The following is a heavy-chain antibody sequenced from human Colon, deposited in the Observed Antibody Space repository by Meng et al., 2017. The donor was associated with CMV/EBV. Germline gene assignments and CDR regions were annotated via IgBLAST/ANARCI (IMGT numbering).Heavy chain of an antibody. D-gene: IGHD6-19*01. CDR1: GYTFNSYY. CDR3: ARGRIGVVGPSPGPDH. CDR2: INPKSGVA. J-gene: IGHJ4*02. Sequence: ASVKVSCKTSGYTFNSYYMHWVRQAPGQGLEWMGWINPKSGVANYAQKFQGRVTLTRDTAISTGYMDVSGLTSGDTAIYYCARGRIGVVGPSPGPDHWGQGALVTVSS. V-gene: IGHV1-2*02.